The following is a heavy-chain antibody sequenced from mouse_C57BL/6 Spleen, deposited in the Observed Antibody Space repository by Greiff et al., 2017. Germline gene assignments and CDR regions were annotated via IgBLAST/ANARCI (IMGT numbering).Heavy chain of an antibody. CDR1: GFTFTDYY. CDR3: ARYKGYGSSIFDY. V-gene: IGHV7-3*01. CDR2: IRNKANGYTT. J-gene: IGHJ2*01. Sequence: EVKLMESGGGLVQPGGSLSLSCAASGFTFTDYYMSWVRQPPGKALEWLGFIRNKANGYTTEYSASVKGRFTISRDNSQSILYLQMNALRAEDSATYYCARYKGYGSSIFDYWGQGTTLTVSS. D-gene: IGHD1-1*01.